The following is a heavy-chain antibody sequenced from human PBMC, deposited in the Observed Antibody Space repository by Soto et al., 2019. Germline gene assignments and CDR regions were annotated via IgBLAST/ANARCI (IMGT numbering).Heavy chain of an antibody. CDR2: IIPIFGTA. CDR1: GGTFSSYA. D-gene: IGHD6-19*01. Sequence: QVQLVQSGAEVKKPGSSVKVSCKASGGTFSSYAISWVRQAPGQGLEWMGGIIPIFGTANYAQKFQGRVTITADESTRTAYMELSSRRSEDTAVYHCARPWWGSGRYPGYDYYGMYVWGQGTTVTVSS. V-gene: IGHV1-69*12. J-gene: IGHJ6*01. CDR3: ARPWWGSGRYPGYDYYGMYV.